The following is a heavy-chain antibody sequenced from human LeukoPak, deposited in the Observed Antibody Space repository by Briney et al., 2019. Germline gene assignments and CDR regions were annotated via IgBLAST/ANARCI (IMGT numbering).Heavy chain of an antibody. CDR3: ARGYYGSGSLFDY. CDR1: GFTFSSYS. CDR2: ISSSSSYI. D-gene: IGHD3-10*01. J-gene: IGHJ4*02. Sequence: GGSLRLSCAASGFTFSSYSMNWVRQDPGKGLERVSSISSSSSYIYYADSVKGRFTISRDNAKNSLYLQMNSLRAEDTAVYYCARGYYGSGSLFDYWGQGTLVTVSS. V-gene: IGHV3-21*01.